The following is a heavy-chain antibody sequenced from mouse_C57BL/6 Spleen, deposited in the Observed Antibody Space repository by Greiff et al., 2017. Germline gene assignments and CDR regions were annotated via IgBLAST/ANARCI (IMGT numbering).Heavy chain of an antibody. V-gene: IGHV1-55*01. D-gene: IGHD1-1*01. CDR2: IYPGSGST. J-gene: IGHJ4*01. CDR1: GYTFTSYW. Sequence: QVQLKESGAELVKPGASVKMSCKASGYTFTSYWITWVKQRPGQGLEWIGDIYPGSGSTNYNEKFKSKATLTVDTSSSTAYMQLSSLTSEDSAVYYCATTVVANGAMDYWGQGTSVTVSS. CDR3: ATTVVANGAMDY.